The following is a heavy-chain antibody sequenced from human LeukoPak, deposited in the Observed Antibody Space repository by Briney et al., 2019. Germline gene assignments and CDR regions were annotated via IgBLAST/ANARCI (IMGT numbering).Heavy chain of an antibody. CDR2: INHSGST. CDR3: ARGIGYSYGLYYYYYYGMDV. V-gene: IGHV4-34*01. Sequence: ASETLSLTCAVYGGPFSGYYWSWIRQPPGKGLEWIGEINHSGSTNYNPPLKSRVTISVHTSKNQFSLKLSSVTAADTAVYYCARGIGYSYGLYYYYYYGMDVWGQGTTVTVSS. J-gene: IGHJ6*02. D-gene: IGHD5-18*01. CDR1: GGPFSGYY.